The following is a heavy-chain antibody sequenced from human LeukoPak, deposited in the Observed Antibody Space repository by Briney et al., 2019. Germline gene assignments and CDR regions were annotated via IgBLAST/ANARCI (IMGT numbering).Heavy chain of an antibody. V-gene: IGHV3-23*01. J-gene: IGHJ4*02. D-gene: IGHD2-21*01. CDR3: AKDGPTYCGGDCYSGFDY. CDR1: GFIFRDYT. CDR2: ISGSGGST. Sequence: PGGSLRLSCAASGFIFRDYTMTWVRQAPGKGLEWVSAISGSGGSTYYADSVKGRFTISRDNSKNTLYLQMNSLRAEDTAVYYCAKDGPTYCGGDCYSGFDYWGQGTLVTVSS.